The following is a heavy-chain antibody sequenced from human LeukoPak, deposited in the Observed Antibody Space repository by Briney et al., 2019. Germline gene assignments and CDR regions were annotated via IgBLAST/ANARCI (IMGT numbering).Heavy chain of an antibody. Sequence: SETLSLTCTVSGGSISSSSYYWGWIRQPPGKGLEWMGSIYYSGSTYYNPSLKSRVTIYVDTYKNQFSLKLSSVTAADTAVYYCARTPSGYLANWFDPWGQGTLVTVSS. V-gene: IGHV4-39*01. J-gene: IGHJ5*02. CDR2: IYYSGST. CDR1: GGSISSSSYY. CDR3: ARTPSGYLANWFDP. D-gene: IGHD3-22*01.